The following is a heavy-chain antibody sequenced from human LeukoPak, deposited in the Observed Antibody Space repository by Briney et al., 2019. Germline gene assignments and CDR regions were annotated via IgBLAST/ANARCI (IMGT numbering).Heavy chain of an antibody. Sequence: NPSETLPLTCTVSGGSISTYYWSWIRQPPGKGLEWIGYIYYNGSPNYNPSLKSRVTISVDTSKNQFSLKLNSVTAADTAVYYCARRAARPGFDYWGQGTLVIVSS. V-gene: IGHV4-59*08. CDR3: ARRAARPGFDY. J-gene: IGHJ4*02. D-gene: IGHD6-6*01. CDR1: GGSISTYY. CDR2: IYYNGSP.